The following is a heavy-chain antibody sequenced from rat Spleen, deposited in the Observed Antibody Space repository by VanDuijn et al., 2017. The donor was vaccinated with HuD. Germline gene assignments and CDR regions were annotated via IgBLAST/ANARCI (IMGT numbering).Heavy chain of an antibody. J-gene: IGHJ1*01. CDR3: ARKGTEGYWYFDF. CDR2: IWGDEYT. CDR1: GFSLTNYG. V-gene: IGHV2S75*01. Sequence: QVQLKESGPVLVQASETLSLTCTVSGFSLTNYGVIWVRQSPGEGLTWMGMIWGDEYTDYNSALKSRLSITRDTSKSQVFLKMNSLRTDDTAMYFCARKGTEGYWYFDFWGPGTMVTVSS. D-gene: IGHD1-11*01.